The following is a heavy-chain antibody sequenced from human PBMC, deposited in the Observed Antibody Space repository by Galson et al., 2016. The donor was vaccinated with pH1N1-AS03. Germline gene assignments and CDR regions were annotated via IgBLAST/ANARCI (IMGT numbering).Heavy chain of an antibody. CDR1: GFTFSSYA. CDR2: ISYDGSDK. V-gene: IGHV3-30*01. CDR3: AREPDFWAGYSGGYYYYIDG. D-gene: IGHD3/OR15-3a*01. J-gene: IGHJ6*03. Sequence: SLRLSCAASGFTFSSYAMHWVRQAPGKGLEWVAVISYDGSDKYYVDSVKGRFTISRDNSKNTLYLQMNSLRGEDTAVYYCAREPDFWAGYSGGYYYYIDGWGKGTTVTVSS.